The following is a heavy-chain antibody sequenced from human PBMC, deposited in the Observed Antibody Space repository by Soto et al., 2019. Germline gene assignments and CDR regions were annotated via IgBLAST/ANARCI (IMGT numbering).Heavy chain of an antibody. V-gene: IGHV3-33*01. J-gene: IGHJ4*02. CDR3: ARDLAPYCGGDCKIDY. D-gene: IGHD2-21*02. CDR1: GFTFSNYG. Sequence: GGSLRLSCAASGFTFSNYGMHWVRQAPGKGLEWVAFIWYDGSNKFYADSVKGRFTISRDNSKNTLYLQMNSLRAEDTAVYYCARDLAPYCGGDCKIDYWGQGTLVTVS. CDR2: IWYDGSNK.